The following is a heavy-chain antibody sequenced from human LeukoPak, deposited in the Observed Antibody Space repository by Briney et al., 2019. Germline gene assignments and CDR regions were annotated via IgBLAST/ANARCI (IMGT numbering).Heavy chain of an antibody. D-gene: IGHD1-26*01. CDR1: GGSISSYF. Sequence: SETLSLTCTVSGGSISSYFWSWIRQPPGKGLEWIAYPHYSESTNYNPSLKSRVTISLDTSKNQFSLMLNSVTAADTAVYYCARDRRWDLLHAFDIWGQGTMVTVSS. J-gene: IGHJ3*02. CDR3: ARDRRWDLLHAFDI. V-gene: IGHV4-59*01. CDR2: PHYSEST.